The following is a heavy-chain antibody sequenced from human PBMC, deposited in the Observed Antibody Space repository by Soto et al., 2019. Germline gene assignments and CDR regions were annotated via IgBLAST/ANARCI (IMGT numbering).Heavy chain of an antibody. CDR3: ARVERGTATTVVDAFDI. Sequence: QVQLQQWGAGLLKPSETLSLTCAVFGGSVNSGNYYWSWIRQPPGKGLEWIGERSHSGGTHFNPSLKSRVTISVDTTKNPFSLKMSTVTAADTALYYCARVERGTATTVVDAFDIWGPGTMVTVSS. D-gene: IGHD1-1*01. CDR2: RSHSGGT. V-gene: IGHV4-34*01. CDR1: GGSVNSGNYY. J-gene: IGHJ3*02.